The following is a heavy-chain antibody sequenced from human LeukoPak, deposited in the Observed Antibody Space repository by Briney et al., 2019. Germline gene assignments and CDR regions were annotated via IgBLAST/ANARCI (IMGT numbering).Heavy chain of an antibody. Sequence: SETLSLTCTVSGGSISSYYWSWIRQPPGKGLEWIGYIYYSGSTNYNPSLKSRVTISVDTSKNQFSLRLSSVTAADTAVYYCARRLYGRMDVWGKGTTVTVSS. CDR2: IYYSGST. J-gene: IGHJ6*04. D-gene: IGHD3-10*01. CDR3: ARRLYGRMDV. CDR1: GGSISSYY. V-gene: IGHV4-59*01.